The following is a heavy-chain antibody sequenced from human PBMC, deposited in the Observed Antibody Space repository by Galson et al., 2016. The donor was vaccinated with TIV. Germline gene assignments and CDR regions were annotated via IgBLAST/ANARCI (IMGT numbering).Heavy chain of an antibody. Sequence: WVRQAPGKGLEWVSLIYSAGNTFYADSVKGRFTLSRDNSKNTVYLQISSLRVEDTAVYYCARVSGVVRGYGLDVWGQGTMVTVAS. D-gene: IGHD3-10*01. CDR3: ARVSGVVRGYGLDV. J-gene: IGHJ6*02. CDR2: IYSAGNT. V-gene: IGHV3-53*01.